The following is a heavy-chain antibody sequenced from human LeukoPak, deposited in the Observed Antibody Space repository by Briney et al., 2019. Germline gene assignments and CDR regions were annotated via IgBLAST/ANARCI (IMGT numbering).Heavy chain of an antibody. Sequence: GGSLRLSCAASGFTVSSNYMSWVRQAPGKGLEWVSVIYSGGSTYYADSVKGRFTISRDNSKNTLYLQMNSLRAEDTAVYYCARAGRAGGITMRALDIWGQGTMVTVSS. J-gene: IGHJ3*02. D-gene: IGHD3-22*01. CDR2: IYSGGST. CDR3: ARAGRAGGITMRALDI. CDR1: GFTVSSNY. V-gene: IGHV3-66*01.